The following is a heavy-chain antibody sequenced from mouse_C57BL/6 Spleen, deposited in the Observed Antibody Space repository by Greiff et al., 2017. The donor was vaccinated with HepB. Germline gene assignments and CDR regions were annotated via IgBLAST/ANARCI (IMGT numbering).Heavy chain of an antibody. Sequence: QVQLQQSGAELARPGASVKLSCKASGYTFTSYGISWVKQRTGQGLEWIGENYPRSGNTYYNEKFKGKATLTVDKSSSTAYMELHSLTSEDSAVYFCARRDDYTWFAYWGQGTLVTVSA. D-gene: IGHD2-4*01. J-gene: IGHJ3*01. V-gene: IGHV1-81*01. CDR1: GYTFTSYG. CDR2: NYPRSGNT. CDR3: ARRDDYTWFAY.